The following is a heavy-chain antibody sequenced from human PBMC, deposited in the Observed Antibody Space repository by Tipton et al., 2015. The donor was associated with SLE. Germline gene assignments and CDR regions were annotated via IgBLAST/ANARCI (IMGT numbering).Heavy chain of an antibody. CDR3: ARGHSPRSSSTGWFDP. Sequence: QVQLVQSGAEVKKPGASVKVACKASGYTFTSFDINWVRQATGQGLEWMAWMSPNNGNTGYAQKFQGRITITRNTSIGTAYMELSSLTSEDTAMYYCARGHSPRSSSTGWFDPWGQGTLVIVFS. CDR2: MSPNNGNT. CDR1: GYTFTSFD. V-gene: IGHV1-8*03. D-gene: IGHD2-15*01. J-gene: IGHJ5*02.